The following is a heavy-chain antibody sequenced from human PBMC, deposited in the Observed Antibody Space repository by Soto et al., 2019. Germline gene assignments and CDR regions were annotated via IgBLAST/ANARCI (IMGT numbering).Heavy chain of an antibody. D-gene: IGHD6-6*01. CDR3: TQQLVVGGDYYYYYYMDV. Sequence: EVQLVESGGGLVQPGGSLKLSCAASGFTFSGSAMHWVRQASGKGLEWVGRIRSKANSYATAYAASVKGRFTISRDDSKDTAYLQMNRLKAEDTAVYYCTQQLVVGGDYYYYYYMDVWGKGTTVTVSS. CDR2: IRSKANSYAT. J-gene: IGHJ6*03. CDR1: GFTFSGSA. V-gene: IGHV3-73*01.